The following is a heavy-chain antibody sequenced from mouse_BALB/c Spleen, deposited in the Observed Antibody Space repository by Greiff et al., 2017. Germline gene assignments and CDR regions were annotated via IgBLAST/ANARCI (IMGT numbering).Heavy chain of an antibody. J-gene: IGHJ2*01. D-gene: IGHD1-1*01. CDR1: GFTFSSYG. CDR2: ISSGGSYT. Sequence: EVQGVESGGDLVKPGGSLKLSCAASGFTFSSYGMSWVRQTPDKRLEWVATISSGGSYTYYPDSVKGRFTISRDNAKNTLYLQMSSLKSEDTAMYYCARRGDGSCYFDYWGQGTTLTVSS. CDR3: ARRGDGSCYFDY. V-gene: IGHV5-6*01.